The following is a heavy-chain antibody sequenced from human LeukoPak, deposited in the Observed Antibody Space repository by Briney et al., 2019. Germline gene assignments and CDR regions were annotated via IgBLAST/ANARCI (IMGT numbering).Heavy chain of an antibody. J-gene: IGHJ4*02. D-gene: IGHD2-2*01. CDR2: IYTSGST. CDR3: SLGYCSTTSCYAFDY. CDR1: GGSISSYY. V-gene: IGHV4-4*07. Sequence: SETLSLTCTVSGGSISSYYWSWIRQPAGKGLEWIGRIYTSGSTNSNPSLKSRVTISVDTSKNQLSLKMRSVTAADTAVYYCSLGYCSTTSCYAFDYWGQGTLVTVSS.